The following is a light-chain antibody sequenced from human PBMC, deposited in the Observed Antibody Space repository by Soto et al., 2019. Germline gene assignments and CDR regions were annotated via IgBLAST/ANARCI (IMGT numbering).Light chain of an antibody. J-gene: IGKJ1*01. CDR1: EIFLYSYKDKNP. Sequence: DIVMTQSPESLSVSLGEMATINCKASEIFLYSYKDKNPLAWYQQKPGQPPKLLIYWASIRESGVPDRFSGSASGTDFTLTISSLQAEDVAVYYCHQYYTTPETFGQGTKVEIK. CDR2: WAS. V-gene: IGKV4-1*01. CDR3: HQYYTTPET.